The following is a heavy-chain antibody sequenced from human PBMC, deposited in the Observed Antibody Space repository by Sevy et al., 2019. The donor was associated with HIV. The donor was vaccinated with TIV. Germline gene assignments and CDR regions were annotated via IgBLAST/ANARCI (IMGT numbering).Heavy chain of an antibody. V-gene: IGHV1-2*02. CDR3: VRDDRDGYFDY. J-gene: IGHJ4*02. Sequence: ASVKVSCKASGYTFTGYYMHWVRQAPGQGLEWMGWINPDSGGPNYAPKFQGRVTLTRDTSISTAYMEVSRLKSDDTAVYYCVRDDRDGYFDYWGQGTLVTVSS. CDR1: GYTFTGYY. CDR2: INPDSGGP.